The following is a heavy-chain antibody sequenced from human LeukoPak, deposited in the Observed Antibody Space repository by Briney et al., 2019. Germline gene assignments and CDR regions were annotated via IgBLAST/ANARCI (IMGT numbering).Heavy chain of an antibody. CDR2: IYYSGST. CDR1: GGSISSSSYY. CDR3: ARDQRYYGSINSFDY. V-gene: IGHV4-39*07. D-gene: IGHD3-22*01. Sequence: SETLSLTCTVSGGSISSSSYYWGWIRQPPGKGLEWIGSIYYSGSTYYNPSLKSRVTISVDTSKNQFSLKLSSVTAADTAVYYCARDQRYYGSINSFDYWGQGTLVTVSS. J-gene: IGHJ4*02.